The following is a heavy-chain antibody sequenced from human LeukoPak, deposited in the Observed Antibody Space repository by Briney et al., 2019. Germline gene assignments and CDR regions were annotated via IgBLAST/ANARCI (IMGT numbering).Heavy chain of an antibody. D-gene: IGHD5-24*01. Sequence: GGSLRLSCAVSGFSVSGYWMTWVRQAPGKGLEWVAVISYDGSNKYYADSVKGRFTISRDNSKNTLYLQMNSLRAEDTAVYYCANALEMATIEFDYWGQGTLVTVSS. CDR1: GFSVSGYW. V-gene: IGHV3-30*18. J-gene: IGHJ4*02. CDR2: ISYDGSNK. CDR3: ANALEMATIEFDY.